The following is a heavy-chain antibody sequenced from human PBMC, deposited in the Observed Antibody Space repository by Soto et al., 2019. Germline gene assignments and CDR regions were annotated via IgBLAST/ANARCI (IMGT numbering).Heavy chain of an antibody. CDR3: ARDQGIMITFGGGIDY. CDR2: IIPIFGTA. Sequence: QVPLVQSGAEVKKPGSSVKVSCKASGGTFSSYAISWVRQAPGQGLEWMGGIIPIFGTANYAQKFQGRVTITADEXTXXAYMELSSLRSEDTAVYYCARDQGIMITFGGGIDYWGQGTLVTVSS. J-gene: IGHJ4*02. CDR1: GGTFSSYA. V-gene: IGHV1-69*12. D-gene: IGHD3-16*01.